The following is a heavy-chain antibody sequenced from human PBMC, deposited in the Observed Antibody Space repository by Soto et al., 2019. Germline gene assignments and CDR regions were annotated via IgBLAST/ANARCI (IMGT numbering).Heavy chain of an antibody. J-gene: IGHJ4*02. Sequence: GESLKISCXGSGYSFSSYWIGWVRQMPGKGLEWMGIIYPVDSDTRYSPSFQGQVTISADKSISTAYLQWSSLKASDTAMYYCVRQTPPGSSSHGLDFWGQGTLVTVSS. V-gene: IGHV5-51*01. CDR2: IYPVDSDT. CDR1: GYSFSSYW. CDR3: VRQTPPGSSSHGLDF. D-gene: IGHD6-6*01.